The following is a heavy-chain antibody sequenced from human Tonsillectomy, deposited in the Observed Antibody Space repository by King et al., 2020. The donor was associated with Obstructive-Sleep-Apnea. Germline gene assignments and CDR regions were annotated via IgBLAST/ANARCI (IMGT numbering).Heavy chain of an antibody. CDR2: ISIISSYI. Sequence: VQLVESGGGLVKPGGSLRLSCAASGFTFSSYSMNWVRQAPGKGLEWVSSISIISSYIYYADSVKGRFTISRDNAKNSLYLQINSLRAEDTAVFYCARDFDYGDYGYWYFDLWGRGTLVTVSS. J-gene: IGHJ2*01. D-gene: IGHD4-17*01. CDR1: GFTFSSYS. V-gene: IGHV3-21*01. CDR3: ARDFDYGDYGYWYFDL.